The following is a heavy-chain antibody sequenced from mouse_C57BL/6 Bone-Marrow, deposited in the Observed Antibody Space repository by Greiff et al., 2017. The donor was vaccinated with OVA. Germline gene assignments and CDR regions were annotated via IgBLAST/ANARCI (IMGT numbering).Heavy chain of an antibody. V-gene: IGHV5-12*01. Sequence: EVKLVESGGGLVQPGGSLKLSCAASGFTFSDYYMYWVRQTPEKRLEWVAYISNGGGSTYYQDTVKGRFTISRDNAKNTLFLQMSRLTSEDTAMYYCARPFAYWGQGTLVTVSA. CDR2: ISNGGGST. CDR3: ARPFAY. CDR1: GFTFSDYY. J-gene: IGHJ3*01.